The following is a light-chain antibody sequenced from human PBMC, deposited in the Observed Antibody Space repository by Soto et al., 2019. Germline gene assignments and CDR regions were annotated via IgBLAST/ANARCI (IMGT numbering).Light chain of an antibody. Sequence: EIVLTQSPGTLSLSPGERATLSCRASQSVSSNYVAWYQQKPGQPPRLLIYGASSGATGIPDRFTGSGSGTDFTLTISRLEPEDFAVYYCQQYGSPPYRFGQGTKLDI. CDR1: QSVSSNY. CDR2: GAS. V-gene: IGKV3-20*01. CDR3: QQYGSPPYR. J-gene: IGKJ2*03.